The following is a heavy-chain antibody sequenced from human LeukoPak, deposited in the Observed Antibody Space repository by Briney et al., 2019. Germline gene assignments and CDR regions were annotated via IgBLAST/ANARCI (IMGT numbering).Heavy chain of an antibody. D-gene: IGHD3-16*02. CDR1: GFTFYRYD. Sequence: PGGSLRHSCVASGFTFYRYDMNWVRQAPGKAPEWVSYISSSSGVIYYADSVKGRFTISRDNDKNSLYLQMNSLRDEDTAVYYCASDYRFGDWGQLTLVTVSS. J-gene: IGHJ4*02. CDR2: ISSSSGVI. V-gene: IGHV3-48*02. CDR3: ASDYRFGD.